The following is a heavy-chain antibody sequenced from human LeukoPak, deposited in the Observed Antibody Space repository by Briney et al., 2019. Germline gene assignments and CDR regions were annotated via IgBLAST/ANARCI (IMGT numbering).Heavy chain of an antibody. J-gene: IGHJ6*02. CDR3: ARPGITMVRGVTSYYYGMDV. CDR2: IIPILGIA. D-gene: IGHD3-10*01. CDR1: GGTFSSYA. V-gene: IGHV1-69*04. Sequence: SVKVSCKASGGTFSSYAISWVRPAPGQGLEWMGRIIPILGIANYAQKFQGRVTITADKSTSTAYMELSSLRSEDTAVYYCARPGITMVRGVTSYYYGMDVWGQGTTVTVSS.